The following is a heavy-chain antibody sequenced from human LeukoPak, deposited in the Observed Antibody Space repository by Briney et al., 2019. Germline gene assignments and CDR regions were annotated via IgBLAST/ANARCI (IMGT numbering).Heavy chain of an antibody. CDR3: TKCLGSSSSSSYSGY. CDR2: ITDTGDST. D-gene: IGHD2-2*01. J-gene: IGHJ4*02. V-gene: IGHV3-23*01. Sequence: PGGSLRLSCAASGFTFSNYAMSWVRQAPGKGLEWVSAITDTGDSTYYADSVKGRFTISRDNSKNTLFLQINSLRAEDTAVYYCTKCLGSSSSSSYSGYWGQGTLVTVSS. CDR1: GFTFSNYA.